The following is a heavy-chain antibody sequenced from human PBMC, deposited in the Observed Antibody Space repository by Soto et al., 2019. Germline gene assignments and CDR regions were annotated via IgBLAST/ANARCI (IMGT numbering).Heavy chain of an antibody. CDR2: INHSGST. D-gene: IGHD2-21*01. CDR1: GGSFSGYY. V-gene: IGHV4-34*01. Sequence: PSETLSLTCAVYGGSFSGYYWSWIRQPPGKGLEWIGGINHSGSTNYNPSLKSRVTISVDTSKNQFSLKLSSVTAADTAVYYCAIFDYYYYGMDVWGQGTTVTVSS. CDR3: AIFDYYYYGMDV. J-gene: IGHJ6*02.